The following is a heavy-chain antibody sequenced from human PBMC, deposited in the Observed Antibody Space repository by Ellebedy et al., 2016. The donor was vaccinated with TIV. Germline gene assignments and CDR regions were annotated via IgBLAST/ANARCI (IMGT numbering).Heavy chain of an antibody. D-gene: IGHD4-17*01. J-gene: IGHJ4*02. CDR1: GFTFSSYA. CDR3: VYGDHDDY. V-gene: IGHV3-30*02. CDR2: IRYDGSNK. Sequence: GESLKISCAASGFTFSSYAMHWVRQAPGKGLEWVAFIRYDGSNKYYADSVKGRFTISRDNSKNTLYLQMNSLRAEDTAVYYCVYGDHDDYWGQGTLVTVSS.